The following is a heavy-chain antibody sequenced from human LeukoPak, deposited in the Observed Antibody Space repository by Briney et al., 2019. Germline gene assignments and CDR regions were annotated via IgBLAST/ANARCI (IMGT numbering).Heavy chain of an antibody. CDR2: ISAHTGNT. Sequence: GASVKVSCKASGYTFTTFGVSWVRQAPGQGLEWMGWISAHTGNTNYAQKFQGRVTLTTDTSTSTAYMELRSLRSDDTAVYYCARSFYDFDYWGRGTLVTVSS. D-gene: IGHD1-26*01. CDR1: GYTFTTFG. V-gene: IGHV1-18*01. J-gene: IGHJ4*02. CDR3: ARSFYDFDY.